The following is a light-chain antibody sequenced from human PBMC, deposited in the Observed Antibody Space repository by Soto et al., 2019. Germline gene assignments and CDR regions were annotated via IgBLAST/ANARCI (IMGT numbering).Light chain of an antibody. J-gene: IGKJ4*01. CDR1: QNVNRN. Sequence: EIVMTQSPATLSVSPGERATLSCRASQNVNRNLAWYQQKPGQAPRLLIYDASARATGIPARFSGSGSGAEFTLAISGLQSEDFAVYYCQQYNNWPLTFGGGTKVEIK. V-gene: IGKV3D-15*01. CDR3: QQYNNWPLT. CDR2: DAS.